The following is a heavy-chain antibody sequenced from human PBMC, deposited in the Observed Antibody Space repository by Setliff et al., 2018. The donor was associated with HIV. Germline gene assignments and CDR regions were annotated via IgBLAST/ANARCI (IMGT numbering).Heavy chain of an antibody. Sequence: SETLSLTCAVSGYSISSGYYWGWIRQPPGKGLEWIGSIYYSGSTYYNPSLKSRVTISVDTSKNQFSLKLSSVTAADTAVYYCARLPFEYSSHMYYYYMDVWGKGTTVTVSS. CDR2: IYYSGST. D-gene: IGHD6-13*01. V-gene: IGHV4-38-2*01. CDR3: ARLPFEYSSHMYYYYMDV. J-gene: IGHJ6*03. CDR1: GYSISSGYY.